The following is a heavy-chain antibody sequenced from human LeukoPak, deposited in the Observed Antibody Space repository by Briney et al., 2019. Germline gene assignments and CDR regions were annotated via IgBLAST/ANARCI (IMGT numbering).Heavy chain of an antibody. J-gene: IGHJ4*02. V-gene: IGHV3-33*01. CDR3: ARESSSSSAGDY. D-gene: IGHD6-6*01. Sequence: GGSLRLSCAASGFTFSSYGMHLVRQAPGKGLEWVAVIWYDGSNKYYADSVKGRFTISRDNSKNTLYLQMNSLRAEDTAVYYCARESSSSSAGDYWGQGTLVTVSS. CDR1: GFTFSSYG. CDR2: IWYDGSNK.